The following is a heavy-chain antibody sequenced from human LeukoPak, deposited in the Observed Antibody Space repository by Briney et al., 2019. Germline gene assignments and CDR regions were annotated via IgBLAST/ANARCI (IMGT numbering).Heavy chain of an antibody. CDR2: INTNTGNP. CDR3: ARSRPGRLLLWYFDL. D-gene: IGHD2-15*01. CDR1: GYTFTGYY. V-gene: IGHV7-4-1*02. Sequence: ASVKVSCKASGYTFTGYYMHWVRQAPGQGLEWMGWINTNTGNPTYAQGFTGRFVFSLDTSVSTAYLQITSLKAEDTAVYYCARSRPGRLLLWYFDLWGRGTLVTVSS. J-gene: IGHJ2*01.